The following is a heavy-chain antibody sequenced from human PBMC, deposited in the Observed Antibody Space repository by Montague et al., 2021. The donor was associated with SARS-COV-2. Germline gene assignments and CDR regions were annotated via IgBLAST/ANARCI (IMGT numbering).Heavy chain of an antibody. CDR3: ARGRTVTTFYYYYYGMDV. CDR2: INHSGST. Sequence: LVKPTQTLTLTCTFSGFSLNTSGMCVSWIRQPPGKGLEWIGEINHSGSTNYNPSLKSRVTISVDTSKNQFSLKLSSVTAADTAVYYCARGRTVTTFYYYYYGMDVWGQGTTVTVSS. V-gene: IGHV4-34*01. D-gene: IGHD4-17*01. CDR1: GFSLNTSGMC. J-gene: IGHJ6*02.